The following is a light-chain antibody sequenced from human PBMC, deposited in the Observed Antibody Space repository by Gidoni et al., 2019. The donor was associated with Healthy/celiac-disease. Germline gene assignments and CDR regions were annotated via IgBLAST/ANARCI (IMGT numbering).Light chain of an antibody. CDR1: QSSRSY. J-gene: IGKJ4*01. CDR3: QQSYSTRLT. Sequence: DIQMTQSPSSLSASVGDRVTITCRASQSSRSYLNWYQQKPGKAPKLLIYAASSLQSGVPSRFSGSGSGTDFTLTISSLQPEDFATYYCQQSYSTRLTFGGGTKVEIK. CDR2: AAS. V-gene: IGKV1-39*01.